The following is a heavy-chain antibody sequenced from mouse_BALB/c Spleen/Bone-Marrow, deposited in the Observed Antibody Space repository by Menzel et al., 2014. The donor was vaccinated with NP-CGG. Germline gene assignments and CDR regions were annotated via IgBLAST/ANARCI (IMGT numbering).Heavy chain of an antibody. CDR2: INPSSGYT. CDR3: AIYDYDVRYFDV. CDR1: GYTFTSYT. Sequence: QVQLQQYGAELARPGASVKMSCKASGYTFTSYTMHWVKQRPGQGLEWIGYINPSSGYTNYNQKFKDKATLTADKSSSTAYMQLSSLTSEDSAVYYCAIYDYDVRYFDVWGAGTTVTVSS. D-gene: IGHD2-4*01. V-gene: IGHV1-4*01. J-gene: IGHJ1*01.